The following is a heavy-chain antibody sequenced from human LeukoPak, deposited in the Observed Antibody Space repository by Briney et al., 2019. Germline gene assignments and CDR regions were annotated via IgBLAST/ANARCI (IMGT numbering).Heavy chain of an antibody. CDR3: ARDPRITMIVVVTPRGFDY. J-gene: IGHJ4*02. V-gene: IGHV4-4*02. Sequence: PSETLSLTCAVYGGSISSNNWWSWVRQPPGKGLEWIGEIYHSGSTNYNPSLKSRVTISVDKSKNQFSLKLSSVTAADTAVYYCARDPRITMIVVVTPRGFDYWAREPWSPSPQ. CDR1: GGSISSNNW. CDR2: IYHSGST. D-gene: IGHD3-22*01.